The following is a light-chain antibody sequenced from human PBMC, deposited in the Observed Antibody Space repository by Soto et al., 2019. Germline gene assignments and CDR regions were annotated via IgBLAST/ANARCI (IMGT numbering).Light chain of an antibody. Sequence: QSALTQPASVSGSPGQSITISCTGTSSDVGGYNYVSWYQQHPGKAPKLMIYDVSNRPSGVSNRFSGSKSGNTASLTISGLQAEDFADYYCRPYTSSFTYSVFVTAPFVTVL. V-gene: IGLV2-14*01. CDR1: SSDVGGYNY. CDR2: DVS. CDR3: RPYTSSFTYSV. J-gene: IGLJ1*01.